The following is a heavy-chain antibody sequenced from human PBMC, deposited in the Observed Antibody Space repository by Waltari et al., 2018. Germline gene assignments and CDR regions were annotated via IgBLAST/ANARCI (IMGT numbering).Heavy chain of an antibody. V-gene: IGHV4-34*01. D-gene: IGHD5-12*01. CDR1: GGSFSGYY. CDR2: INHSGST. CDR3: ARVQGAYSGYARPRAFDI. Sequence: QVQLQQWGAGLLKPSETLSLTCAVYGGSFSGYYWSWIRQPTGKGLEWIGEINHSGSTNYNPSLKSRVTISVDTSKNQFSLKLSSVTAADTAVYYCARVQGAYSGYARPRAFDIWGQGTMVTVSS. J-gene: IGHJ3*02.